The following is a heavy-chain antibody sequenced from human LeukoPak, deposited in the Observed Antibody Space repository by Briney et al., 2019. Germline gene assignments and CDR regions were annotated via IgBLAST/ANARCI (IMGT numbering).Heavy chain of an antibody. CDR1: GYTFSNSG. Sequence: ASVKVSGNASGYTFSNSGISWVRQAPGQGLKWVGWVSGYNGNGNYAQRLQGRVTMTTDTSTSTAYMELRSLRSDDTAVYYCAREFRYCSGGDCGKPEENGMDVWGQGTTVTVSS. V-gene: IGHV1-18*01. CDR2: VSGYNGNG. J-gene: IGHJ6*02. D-gene: IGHD2-15*01. CDR3: AREFRYCSGGDCGKPEENGMDV.